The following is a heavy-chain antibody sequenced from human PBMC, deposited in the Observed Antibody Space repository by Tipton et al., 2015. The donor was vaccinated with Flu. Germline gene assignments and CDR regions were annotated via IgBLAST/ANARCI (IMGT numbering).Heavy chain of an antibody. J-gene: IGHJ4*02. Sequence: GLVKPSQTLSLTCVISGDGVSRDGTAWNWIRQSPSRGLEWLGRTYYRSRWSYDYAVSVKSRITIKPDTSKNQFSLQLNSMTPEDTAIYYCAGGETWILESFYFDYWGQGTPVTVSS. D-gene: IGHD3-16*02. V-gene: IGHV6-1*01. CDR3: AGGETWILESFYFDY. CDR1: GDGVSRDGTA. CDR2: TYYRSRWSY.